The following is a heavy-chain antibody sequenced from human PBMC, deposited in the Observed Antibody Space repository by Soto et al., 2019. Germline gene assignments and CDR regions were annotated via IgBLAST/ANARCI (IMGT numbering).Heavy chain of an antibody. V-gene: IGHV1-46*01. CDR3: ARSVGATTLFDY. J-gene: IGHJ4*02. D-gene: IGHD1-26*01. CDR1: GYTFTSYY. Sequence: RASVKVSCKASGYTFTSYYMHWVRQAPGQGLEWMGIINPSGGSTSCAQKFQGRVTMTRDTSTSTVYMELSSLRSEDTAVYYCARSVGATTLFDYWGQGTLVTVSS. CDR2: INPSGGST.